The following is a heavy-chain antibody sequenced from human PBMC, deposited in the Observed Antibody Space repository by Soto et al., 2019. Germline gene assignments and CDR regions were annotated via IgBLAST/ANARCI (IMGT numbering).Heavy chain of an antibody. CDR1: GFTFSSSA. J-gene: IGHJ4*02. D-gene: IGHD3-16*01. V-gene: IGHV3-23*01. Sequence: GGSLRLSCAASGFTFSSSAMSWVRQAPGKGLEWVSAISGSGGSTYYADSVKGRFTISRDNSKNTLYLQMNSLRAEDTAVYFCAKAKGGYYFDYWGQGTLVTVSS. CDR3: AKAKGGYYFDY. CDR2: ISGSGGST.